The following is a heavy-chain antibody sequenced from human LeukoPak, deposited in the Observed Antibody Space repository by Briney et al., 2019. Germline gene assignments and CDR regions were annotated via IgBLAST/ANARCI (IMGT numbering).Heavy chain of an antibody. CDR1: GGSFSGYY. D-gene: IGHD2-2*01. V-gene: IGHV4-34*01. J-gene: IGHJ3*02. CDR3: ARGPLKDVVVVPAAMAFDI. Sequence: SETLSLTCAVDGGSFSGYYWSWIRQPPGKGLEWIGEINHSGSTNYNPSLKSRVTISVDTSKNQFSLKLSSVTAADTAVYYCARGPLKDVVVVPAAMAFDIWGQGTMVTVSS. CDR2: INHSGST.